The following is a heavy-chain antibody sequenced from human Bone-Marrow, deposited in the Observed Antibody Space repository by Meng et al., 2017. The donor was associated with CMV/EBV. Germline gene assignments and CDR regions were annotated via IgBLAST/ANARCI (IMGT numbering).Heavy chain of an antibody. CDR2: ISSSSSYI. CDR3: ARDEGFDIVVVPYGGYYGGNSGFDY. J-gene: IGHJ4*02. CDR1: GGSISRYY. D-gene: IGHD2-2*01. Sequence: ETLSLTCTVYGGSISRYYWSWIRQPPGKGLEWVSSISSSSSYIYYADSVKGRFTICRDKAKNSLYLQMNSLRAEDTAVYYCARDEGFDIVVVPYGGYYGGNSGFDYWGQGTLVTVSS. V-gene: IGHV3-21*01.